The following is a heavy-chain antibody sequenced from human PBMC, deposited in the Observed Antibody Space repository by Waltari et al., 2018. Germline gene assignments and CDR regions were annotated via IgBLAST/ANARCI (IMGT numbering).Heavy chain of an antibody. Sequence: QVQLVQSGAEVKKPGSSVKVSCKASGATFSSSAISLLRQAPGQGLEWMGGIIPSFGTANYAQKFQGRVTITADESTSTAYMELSSLRSEDTAVYYCARDLWNANGIAGYWGQGTLVTVSS. CDR2: IIPSFGTA. CDR3: ARDLWNANGIAGY. J-gene: IGHJ4*02. D-gene: IGHD1-1*01. CDR1: GATFSSSA. V-gene: IGHV1-69*13.